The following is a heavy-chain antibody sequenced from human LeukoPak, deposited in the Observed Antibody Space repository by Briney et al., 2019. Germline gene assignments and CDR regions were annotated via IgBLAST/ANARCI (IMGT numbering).Heavy chain of an antibody. J-gene: IGHJ4*02. CDR2: IYYSGST. Sequence: SETLSLTCTVSGGSISSSSYYWGWIRQPPGKGLEWIGSIYYSGSTYYNPSLKSRVTISVDTSKNQFSLKLSSVTAADTAVYYCARAGGYSYGLLVYWGQGTLVTVSS. V-gene: IGHV4-39*01. D-gene: IGHD5-18*01. CDR3: ARAGGYSYGLLVY. CDR1: GGSISSSSYY.